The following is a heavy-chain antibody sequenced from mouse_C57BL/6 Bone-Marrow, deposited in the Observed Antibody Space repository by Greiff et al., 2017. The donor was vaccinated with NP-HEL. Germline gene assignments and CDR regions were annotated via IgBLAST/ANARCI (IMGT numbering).Heavy chain of an antibody. Sequence: VQLQQSGPVLVKPGASVKMSCKASGYTFTDYYMNWVKQSHGKSLEWIGVINPYNGGTSYNQKFKGKATLTVDKSSSTAYMELNSLTSEDSAVYYCARSSSSGSAWFADWGKGTLVTVSA. J-gene: IGHJ3*01. CDR2: INPYNGGT. CDR3: ARSSSSGSAWFAD. D-gene: IGHD3-2*02. CDR1: GYTFTDYY. V-gene: IGHV1-19*01.